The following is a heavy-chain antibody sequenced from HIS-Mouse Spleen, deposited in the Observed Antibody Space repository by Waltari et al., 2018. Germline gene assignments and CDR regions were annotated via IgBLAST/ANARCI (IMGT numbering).Heavy chain of an antibody. Sequence: QVQLVQSGAEVKKPGASVKVSCKASGYTFTGYYMHWVRQAPGQGLGWMGWINPNRGGTNYAQKFQGRVTMTRDTSISTAYMELSRLRSDDTAVYYCARGTGTDAFDIWGQGTMVTVSS. CDR3: ARGTGTDAFDI. J-gene: IGHJ3*02. D-gene: IGHD1-1*01. CDR1: GYTFTGYY. V-gene: IGHV1-2*02. CDR2: INPNRGGT.